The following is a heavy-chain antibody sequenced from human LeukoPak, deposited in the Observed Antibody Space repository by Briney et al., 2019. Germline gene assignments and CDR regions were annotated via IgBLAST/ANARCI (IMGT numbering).Heavy chain of an antibody. J-gene: IGHJ6*04. CDR3: ARRKITMVRGVINDYGMDV. CDR2: IGTAGDP. D-gene: IGHD3-10*01. CDR1: GFTFSSYD. V-gene: IGHV3-13*05. Sequence: GGSLRLSCAASGFTFSSYDMHWVRQATGKGLEWVSAIGTAGDPYYPGSVKGRFTISRENAKNSLYLQMNSLRAGDTAVYYCARRKITMVRGVINDYGMDVWGKGTTVTVSS.